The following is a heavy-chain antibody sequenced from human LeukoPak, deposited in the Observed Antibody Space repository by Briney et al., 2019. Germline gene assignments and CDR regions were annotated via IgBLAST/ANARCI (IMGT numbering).Heavy chain of an antibody. CDR1: GGSFSGYY. Sequence: SETLSLTCAVYGGSFSGYYWSWIRQPPGKGLEWIGEINHSGSTNYNPSLKSRVTISVDTSKNQFSLKLSSVTAADTAVYYCASNSRIAVAGGSYYWGQGTLVTVSS. J-gene: IGHJ4*02. V-gene: IGHV4-34*01. CDR3: ASNSRIAVAGGSYY. D-gene: IGHD6-19*01. CDR2: INHSGST.